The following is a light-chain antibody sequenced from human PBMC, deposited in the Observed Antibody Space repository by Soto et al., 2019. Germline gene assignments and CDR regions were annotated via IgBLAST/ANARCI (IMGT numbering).Light chain of an antibody. V-gene: IGLV2-14*01. Sequence: QSALTQPASVSVSPGQSITISCTGTSSDVGGYHYVSWYQQHPGKAPKLMIYEVSNRPSGVSNRFAGSKSGNTASLTISGLQAEDEADYYCSSYTSSSTRVFGGGTKLTVL. CDR2: EVS. J-gene: IGLJ3*02. CDR1: SSDVGGYHY. CDR3: SSYTSSSTRV.